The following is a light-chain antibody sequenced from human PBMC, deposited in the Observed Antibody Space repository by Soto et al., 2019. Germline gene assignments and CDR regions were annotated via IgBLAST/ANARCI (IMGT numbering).Light chain of an antibody. V-gene: IGLV2-14*03. CDR2: EVS. CDR3: SSYTSSSTWL. J-gene: IGLJ3*02. Sequence: QSALTQPASVSGSPGQSITISCTGTSSDVGAYNYVSWYQQHPGKAPKLMIYEVSNRPSGVSNRFSGSKSANTASLTISGLQAGDEAYYYCSSYTSSSTWLFGGGTKVTVL. CDR1: SSDVGAYNY.